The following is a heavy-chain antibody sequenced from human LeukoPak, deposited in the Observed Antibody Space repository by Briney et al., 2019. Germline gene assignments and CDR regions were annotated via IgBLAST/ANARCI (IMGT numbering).Heavy chain of an antibody. CDR2: INPNSGGT. V-gene: IGHV1-2*02. J-gene: IGHJ4*02. CDR3: ARASRRGYSYGSYFDY. Sequence: GASGKVSCKASGYTFTGYYMHWVRQAPGQGPEWMGWINPNSGGTNYAQKFQGRVTMTRDSSISTAYMELSRLRSDDTAVYYCARASRRGYSYGSYFDYWGQGTLVTVSS. CDR1: GYTFTGYY. D-gene: IGHD5-18*01.